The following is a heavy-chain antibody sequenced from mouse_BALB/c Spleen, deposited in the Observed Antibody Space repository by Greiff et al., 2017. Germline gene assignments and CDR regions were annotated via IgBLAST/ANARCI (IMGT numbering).Heavy chain of an antibody. D-gene: IGHD1-1*01. CDR1: GYTFTSYT. Sequence: QVQLKQSAAELARPGASVKMSCKASGYTFTSYTMHWVKQRPGQGLEWIGYINPSSGYTEYNQKFKDKTTLTADKSSSTAYMQLSSLTSEDSAVYYCARDYGSSYDYAMDYWGQGTSVTVSS. CDR2: INPSSGYT. J-gene: IGHJ4*01. V-gene: IGHV1-4*02. CDR3: ARDYGSSYDYAMDY.